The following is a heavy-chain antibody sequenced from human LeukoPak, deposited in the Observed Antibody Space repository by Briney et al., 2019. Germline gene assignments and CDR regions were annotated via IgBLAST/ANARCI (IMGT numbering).Heavy chain of an antibody. CDR1: GGSISSYY. V-gene: IGHV4-59*08. J-gene: IGHJ4*02. CDR3: ASGRYCSGGSCYGIPNY. Sequence: PSETLSLTCTVPGGSISSYYWSWIRQPPGKGLEWIGYIYYSGSTNYNPSLKSRVTISVDTSKNQFSLKLSSVTAADTAVYYCASGRYCSGGSCYGIPNYWGQGTLVTVSS. D-gene: IGHD2-15*01. CDR2: IYYSGST.